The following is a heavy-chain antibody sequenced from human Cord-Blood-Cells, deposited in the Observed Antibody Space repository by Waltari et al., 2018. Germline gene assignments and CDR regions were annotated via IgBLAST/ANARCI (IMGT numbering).Heavy chain of an antibody. CDR2: IYHSGST. V-gene: IGHV4-4*02. CDR1: GGSISSTTR. CDR3: ARNPYDYVWGSSLDY. Sequence: QVQLQESGPGLVKPSGSLSLTCAVSGGSISSTTRWSWVRQTPGKGLEWIGEIYHSGSTNYNPSLKIRVTISVDKSENQFSLKRSSVTAADTAVYYCARNPYDYVWGSSLDYWGQGTLVTVSS. J-gene: IGHJ4*02. D-gene: IGHD3-16*01.